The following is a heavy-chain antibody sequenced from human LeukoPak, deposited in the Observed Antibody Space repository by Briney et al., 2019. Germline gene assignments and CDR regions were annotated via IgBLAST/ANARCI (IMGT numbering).Heavy chain of an antibody. V-gene: IGHV3-23*01. D-gene: IGHD6-19*01. Sequence: GGSLRLSCAAAGFTFSSDAMSWVRQAPGKGLEWVSAISGSGGSTYYADSVKGRFTISRDNSKNTLYLQMNSLRAEDTAVYYCAKGNRYSSLNWFDPWGQGTLVTVSS. CDR1: GFTFSSDA. CDR2: ISGSGGST. J-gene: IGHJ5*02. CDR3: AKGNRYSSLNWFDP.